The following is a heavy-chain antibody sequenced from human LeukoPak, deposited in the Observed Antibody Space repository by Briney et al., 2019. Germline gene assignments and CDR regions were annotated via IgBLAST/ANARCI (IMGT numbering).Heavy chain of an antibody. CDR1: GFIVSNNY. CDR2: LHTGGET. Sequence: GGSLRLSCAASGFIVSNNYMIWVRQPPGKGLEWVSLLHTGGETEYTDSVKGRLSISRDNSKNTVSLQMNSLRAEDTAVYYCARDRYSGYDFDYYGMDVWGQGTTVTVSS. D-gene: IGHD5-12*01. CDR3: ARDRYSGYDFDYYGMDV. J-gene: IGHJ6*02. V-gene: IGHV3-66*01.